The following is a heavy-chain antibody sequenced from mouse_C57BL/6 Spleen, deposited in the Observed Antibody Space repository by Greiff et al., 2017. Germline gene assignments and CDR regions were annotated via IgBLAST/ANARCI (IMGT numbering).Heavy chain of an antibody. CDR1: GYTFTSYT. J-gene: IGHJ3*01. CDR2: INPSGGYT. CDR3: ASSNLFAY. V-gene: IGHV1-4*01. D-gene: IGHD2-5*01. Sequence: QVQLQQSGAELVRPGASVKMSCKASGYTFTSYTMHWVNQRPGQGLEWIGYINPSGGYTNYNQKFKDKATVTANKSSSTAYRQLSSLASEDSAVYYYASSNLFAYWGQGTLVTVSA.